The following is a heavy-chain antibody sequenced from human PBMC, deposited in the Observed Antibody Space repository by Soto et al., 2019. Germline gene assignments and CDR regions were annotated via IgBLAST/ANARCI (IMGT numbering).Heavy chain of an antibody. Sequence: QVQLVESGGGVVQPGTSLRVSCVGSGFTFRSYVIHWVRQAPGKRLEWVALTSYDGSDKYYGDSVRGRFTISRDNSRNTVDLQMDRLRLEDTALYYCARWGTTGGLDVWGQGTLVSVSS. CDR3: ARWGTTGGLDV. D-gene: IGHD3-16*01. CDR1: GFTFRSYV. CDR2: TSYDGSDK. V-gene: IGHV3-30*19. J-gene: IGHJ1*01.